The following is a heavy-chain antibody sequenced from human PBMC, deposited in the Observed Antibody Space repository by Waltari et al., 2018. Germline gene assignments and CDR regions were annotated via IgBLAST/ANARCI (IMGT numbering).Heavy chain of an antibody. CDR1: GYSISGGYY. Sequence: QVQLQESGPGLVKPSETLSLTCAVSGYSISGGYYWGWIRQPPGKGLEWSGTIYHSGSTYYNPSLKSRVTISVDTSKNQFSLKLSSVTAADTAVYYCARAQAAYYDSSGYYGSYFDYWGQGTLVTVSS. CDR3: ARAQAAYYDSSGYYGSYFDY. V-gene: IGHV4-38-2*01. CDR2: IYHSGST. J-gene: IGHJ4*02. D-gene: IGHD3-22*01.